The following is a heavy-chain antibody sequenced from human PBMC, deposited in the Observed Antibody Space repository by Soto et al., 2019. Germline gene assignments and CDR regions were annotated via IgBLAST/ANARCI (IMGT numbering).Heavy chain of an antibody. CDR1: GYRFTSYW. J-gene: IGHJ4*02. Sequence: GESPMISCKGPGYRFTSYWIGWVRPLPGPGLERMGIFYPCDSDPRYSQSFQGQATIPADKPISTAYLQWSSLKASGTPMYCCASSRAVDGILYWGQGTRGTVSS. D-gene: IGHD6-19*01. V-gene: IGHV5-51*04. CDR3: ASSRAVDGILY. CDR2: FYPCDSDP.